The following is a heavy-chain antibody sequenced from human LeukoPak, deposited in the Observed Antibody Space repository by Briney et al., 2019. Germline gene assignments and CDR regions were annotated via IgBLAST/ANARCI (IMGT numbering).Heavy chain of an antibody. CDR1: GFSFSDFG. J-gene: IGHJ4*02. CDR2: ISYDGSIK. CDR3: ARDHDYGGNSPFDY. V-gene: IGHV3-33*05. D-gene: IGHD4-23*01. Sequence: GGSLRLSCTASGFSFSDFGMHWVRQAPGKGLEYVAVISYDGSIKYYADSVKGRFTISRDNSKNTLYLQMNSLRAEDTAVYYCARDHDYGGNSPFDYWGQGTLVTVSS.